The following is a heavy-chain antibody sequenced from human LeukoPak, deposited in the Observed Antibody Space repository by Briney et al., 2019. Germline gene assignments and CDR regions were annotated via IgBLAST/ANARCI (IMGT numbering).Heavy chain of an antibody. CDR1: GYTFTSYD. CDR2: IIPILGIA. D-gene: IGHD3-3*01. Sequence: SVKVSCKASGYTFTSYDINWVRQAPGQGLEWMGRIIPILGIANYAQKFQGRVTITADKSTSTAYMELSSLRSEDTAVYYCARDSPNVLRFLEWPNYGMDVWGQGTTVTVSS. V-gene: IGHV1-69*04. CDR3: ARDSPNVLRFLEWPNYGMDV. J-gene: IGHJ6*02.